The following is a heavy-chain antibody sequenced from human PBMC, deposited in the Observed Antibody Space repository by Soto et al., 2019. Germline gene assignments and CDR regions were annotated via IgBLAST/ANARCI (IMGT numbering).Heavy chain of an antibody. CDR3: ARDRGARSNYYGSGSSLDY. Sequence: QVQLQESGPGLVKPSQTLSLTCTVSGGSISSGGYYWSWIRQHPGKGLEWIGYIYYSGSTYYNPSLKSRVTISVDTSKNQFSLKLSSVTAADTAVYYCARDRGARSNYYGSGSSLDYWGQGTLVTVSS. D-gene: IGHD3-10*01. J-gene: IGHJ4*02. V-gene: IGHV4-31*03. CDR2: IYYSGST. CDR1: GGSISSGGYY.